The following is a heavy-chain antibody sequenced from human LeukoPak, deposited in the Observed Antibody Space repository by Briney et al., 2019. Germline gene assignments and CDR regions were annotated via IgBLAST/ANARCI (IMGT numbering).Heavy chain of an antibody. J-gene: IGHJ4*02. CDR2: IYYSGST. CDR3: AGIAAAGTGGY. V-gene: IGHV4-39*01. Sequence: PSETLSLTCTVSGCSISSSSYYWGWLRQPPGKGLEWIGSIYYSGSTYYNPSLKSRVTISVDTSKNQFSLKLSSVTAADTAVYYCAGIAAAGTGGYWGQGTLVTVSS. D-gene: IGHD6-13*01. CDR1: GCSISSSSYY.